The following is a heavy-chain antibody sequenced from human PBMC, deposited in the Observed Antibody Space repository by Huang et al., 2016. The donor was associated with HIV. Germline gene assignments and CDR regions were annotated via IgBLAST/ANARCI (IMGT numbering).Heavy chain of an antibody. CDR1: GFTFSSYW. D-gene: IGHD3-22*01. J-gene: IGHJ4*02. CDR3: VRDPRIQSWLNYFDY. CDR2: INRDGSSS. Sequence: EVQLVESGGGLVQPGGSLRLSCAASGFTFSSYWMHWVRQAPGKGLVWVSRINRDGSSSGYADSVKGRFTISRDNAKNTLYLQMNSLRAEDTAVDYCVRDPRIQSWLNYFDYWGQGTLVSVSS. V-gene: IGHV3-74*01.